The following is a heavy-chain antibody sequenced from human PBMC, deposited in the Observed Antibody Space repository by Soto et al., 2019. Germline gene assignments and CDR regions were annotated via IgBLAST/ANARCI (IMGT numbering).Heavy chain of an antibody. J-gene: IGHJ6*02. Sequence: ASVKVSCKASGYTFTSYGISWVRQAPGQGLEWMGWISAYNGNTNYAQKLQGRVTMTTDTSTSTAYMELRSLRSDDTAVYYCARDYDFWSGPPASPKYYGMDVWGQGTTVTVSS. D-gene: IGHD3-3*01. V-gene: IGHV1-18*01. CDR2: ISAYNGNT. CDR3: ARDYDFWSGPPASPKYYGMDV. CDR1: GYTFTSYG.